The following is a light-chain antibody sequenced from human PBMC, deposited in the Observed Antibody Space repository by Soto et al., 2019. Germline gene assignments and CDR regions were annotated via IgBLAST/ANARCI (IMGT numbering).Light chain of an antibody. CDR1: QSISSSY. J-gene: IGKJ1*01. CDR2: AAS. CDR3: QQYGSSPWT. V-gene: IGKV3-20*01. Sequence: EIVLTQSPGTLSLSPGERATLSCRASQSISSSYLAWYQQKPGQAPRLLIYAASSRATGIPDRFSGSGSGTDFTLTISTLELEDFAVYYCQQYGSSPWTFGQGTKVEIK.